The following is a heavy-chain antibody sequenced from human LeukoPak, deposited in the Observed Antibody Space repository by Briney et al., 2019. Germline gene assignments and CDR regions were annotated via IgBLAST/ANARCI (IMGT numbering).Heavy chain of an antibody. Sequence: PGGSLRLSCAASGFTFDDYGMSWVRHAPGKGLEWVSGINWNGGSTGYADSVKGRFTISRGNAKNSLYLQMNSLRAEDTALYYCAREMSGSYYGDYWGQGTLVTVSS. V-gene: IGHV3-20*04. J-gene: IGHJ4*02. CDR1: GFTFDDYG. CDR3: AREMSGSYYGDY. CDR2: INWNGGST. D-gene: IGHD1-26*01.